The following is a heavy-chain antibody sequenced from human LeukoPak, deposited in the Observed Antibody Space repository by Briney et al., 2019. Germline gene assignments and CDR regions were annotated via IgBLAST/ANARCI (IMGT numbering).Heavy chain of an antibody. CDR3: AKDRLSGFSGGVIDY. CDR1: GFTFSSYA. CDR2: ISYDESNT. D-gene: IGHD6-19*01. Sequence: PPGGSLRLSCAASGFTFSSYAMHWVRQAPGKGLEWVALISYDESNTFYADSVKGRFTISRDNAKNSLYMQMNSLRAEDMALYYCAKDRLSGFSGGVIDYWGQGTLVTVSS. V-gene: IGHV3-30*04. J-gene: IGHJ4*02.